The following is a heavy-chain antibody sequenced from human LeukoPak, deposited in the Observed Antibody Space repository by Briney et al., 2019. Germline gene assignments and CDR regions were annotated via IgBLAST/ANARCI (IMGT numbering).Heavy chain of an antibody. V-gene: IGHV1-69-2*01. CDR2: VDPEDGET. Sequence: ASVKVSCKASGYIFTDYNMHWVQQAPGKGLEWMGRVDPEDGETIYAEKFQGRVIITADGSTATSYMELSSPRSEDTAVYYCAAGEGAQVEGGGGPWGQGTLFTVSS. CDR1: GYIFTDYN. CDR3: AAGEGAQVEGGGGP. J-gene: IGHJ5*02. D-gene: IGHD1-1*01.